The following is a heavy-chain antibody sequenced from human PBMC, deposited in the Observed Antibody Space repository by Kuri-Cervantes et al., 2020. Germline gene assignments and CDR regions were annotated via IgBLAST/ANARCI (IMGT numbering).Heavy chain of an antibody. CDR1: GGSISSYY. CDR3: ARTDTYETSGSDY. J-gene: IGHJ4*02. CDR2: IYYSGST. Sequence: SETLSLTCTVSGGSISSYYWSWIRQPPGKGLEWIGYIYYSGSTNYNPSLKSRVTISVDTSKNQFSLKLTSVTPADTAVYYCARTDTYETSGSDYWGQGTPVTVSS. V-gene: IGHV4-59*01. D-gene: IGHD3-22*01.